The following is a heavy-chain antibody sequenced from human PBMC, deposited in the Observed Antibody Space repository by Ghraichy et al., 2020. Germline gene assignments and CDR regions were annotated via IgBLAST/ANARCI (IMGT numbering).Heavy chain of an antibody. D-gene: IGHD2-21*01. V-gene: IGHV4-34*01. CDR2: IYHDRLT. J-gene: IGHJ4*02. CDR3: TRGRYCGGGACHPRPYYFDS. CDR1: GDSFGGYY. Sequence: SQTLSLTCAVYGDSFGGYYWNWIRQSPGKGLEWIGEIYHDRLTTYNPSLKSRITLSLDGSRRQFFLKLTSVTAADTATYFCTRGRYCGGGACHPRPYYFDSWGQGTLVTVSS.